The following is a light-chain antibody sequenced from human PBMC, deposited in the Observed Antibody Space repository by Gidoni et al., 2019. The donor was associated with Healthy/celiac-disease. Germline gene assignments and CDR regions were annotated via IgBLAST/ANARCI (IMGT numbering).Light chain of an antibody. Sequence: AIRMTPSPSSFSASTGDRVTITCRASQGISSYLAWYQQKPGKAPKLLIYAASTLQSGVPSRFSGSGSGTDFTLTISCLQSEDFATYYCQQYYSYPPIFGGGTKVEIK. CDR2: AAS. CDR1: QGISSY. CDR3: QQYYSYPPI. J-gene: IGKJ4*01. V-gene: IGKV1-8*01.